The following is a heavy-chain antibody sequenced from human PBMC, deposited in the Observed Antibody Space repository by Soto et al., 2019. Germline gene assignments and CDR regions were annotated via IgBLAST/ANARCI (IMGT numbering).Heavy chain of an antibody. J-gene: IGHJ5*02. CDR1: GFSVNNNE. Sequence: GGALRLSCAATGFSVNNNEMSWVRQAPGKGLDWVSLIYSSRRIKYAEYLKGRFTIQRDNSKNPLSLQMNTPKADDTAVYYSEKGPIYRSSWTRGWFDPWGQGTLVTVSS. D-gene: IGHD6-13*01. V-gene: IGHV3-53*01. CDR2: IYSSRRI. CDR3: EKGPIYRSSWTRGWFDP.